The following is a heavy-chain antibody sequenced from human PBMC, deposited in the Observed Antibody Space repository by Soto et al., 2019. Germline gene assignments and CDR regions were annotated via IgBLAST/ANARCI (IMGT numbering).Heavy chain of an antibody. V-gene: IGHV4-59*01. CDR2: IYYSGST. CDR1: GGSISSYY. D-gene: IGHD3-9*01. CDR3: ARGGADWLSYYFDY. J-gene: IGHJ4*02. Sequence: SETLSLTCTVSGGSISSYYWSWIRQPPGKGLEWIGYIYYSGSTNYNPSLKSRVTISVDTSKNQFSLKLSPVTAADTAVYYCARGGADWLSYYFDYWGQGTLVTVS.